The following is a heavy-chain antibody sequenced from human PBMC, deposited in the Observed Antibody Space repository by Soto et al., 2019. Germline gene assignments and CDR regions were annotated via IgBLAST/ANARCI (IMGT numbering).Heavy chain of an antibody. CDR1: GYSFISYG. CDR2: LSADDGQT. V-gene: IGHV1-18*01. J-gene: IGHJ4*02. CDR3: ARWGYCSSTSCFNFDY. D-gene: IGHD2-2*01. Sequence: QVQLVQSGSEVKNPGASVTVSCEASGYSFISYGISWVRQAPGQGLEWLGWLSADDGQTNYAQKFQGRVTMTTDTYTSTAYLELRSLRSDDTAVYYCARWGYCSSTSCFNFDYWGQGTLVTVSS.